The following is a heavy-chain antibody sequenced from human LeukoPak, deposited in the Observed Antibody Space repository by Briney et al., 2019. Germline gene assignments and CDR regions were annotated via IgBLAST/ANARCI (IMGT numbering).Heavy chain of an antibody. CDR2: ISGSGATT. CDR1: GFTFSNYA. Sequence: QPRGSLRLSCAASGFTFSNYAMSWVRQAPGKGLEWVSVISGSGATTDDADSVMGRFTISRDNSKNTLYLQLDSLRAEDTAVYFCAKGLWGAYYYGMDVWGQGTTVTVCS. CDR3: AKGLWGAYYYGMDV. D-gene: IGHD3-16*01. V-gene: IGHV3-23*01. J-gene: IGHJ6*02.